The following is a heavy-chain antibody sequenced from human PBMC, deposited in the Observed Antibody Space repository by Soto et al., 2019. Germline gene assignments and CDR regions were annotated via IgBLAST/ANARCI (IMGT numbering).Heavy chain of an antibody. CDR1: GYSFTSYW. Sequence: GASLKISCKGSGYSFTSYWISWVRQMPGKGLEWMRRIDPSDSYTNYSPSFQGHVTISADKSISTAYLQWSSLKASDTAMYYCARRPLGYCSGGSCRYSYYYGIDVWGQGTTVTVSS. J-gene: IGHJ6*02. D-gene: IGHD2-15*01. V-gene: IGHV5-10-1*01. CDR2: IDPSDSYT. CDR3: ARRPLGYCSGGSCRYSYYYGIDV.